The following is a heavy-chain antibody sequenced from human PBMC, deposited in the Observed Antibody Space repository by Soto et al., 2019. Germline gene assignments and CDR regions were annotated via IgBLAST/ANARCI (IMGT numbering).Heavy chain of an antibody. V-gene: IGHV1-69*06. CDR1: GGTFSSYA. D-gene: IGHD3-22*01. CDR3: ARVVQFYDSSGYSFYYFDY. CDR2: IIPIFGTA. Sequence: SVKVSCKASGGTFSSYAISWVRQAPGQGLEWMGGIIPIFGTANYAQKFQGRVTITADKSTSTAYMELSSLRSEDTAVYYCARVVQFYDSSGYSFYYFDYWGQGALVTVSS. J-gene: IGHJ4*02.